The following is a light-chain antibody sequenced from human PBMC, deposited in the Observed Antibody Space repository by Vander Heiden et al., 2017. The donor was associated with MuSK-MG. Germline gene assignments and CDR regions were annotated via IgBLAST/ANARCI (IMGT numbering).Light chain of an antibody. Sequence: SALTQPASVSGSPAQSMTISCTGTSSDGGGYNYVSWYQQHPGKAPKLMIHDVSNRPSGVSNRFSGSKSGNTASLTISGLQAEDEADYYCSSYTSSSTVVFGGGTKLTVL. V-gene: IGLV2-14*03. CDR1: SSDGGGYNY. J-gene: IGLJ2*01. CDR2: DVS. CDR3: SSYTSSSTVV.